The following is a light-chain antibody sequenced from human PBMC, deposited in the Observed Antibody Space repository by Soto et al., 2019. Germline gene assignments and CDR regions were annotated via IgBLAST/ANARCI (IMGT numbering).Light chain of an antibody. Sequence: QSVLTQPASVSGSPGQSITISCTGTSSDVGGYNYVSWYQQHPGKAPKLMIYEVSNRPSGVSNRFSGSKSGNTASLTISGLQAEDEADYYCAAWDDSLRAWVFGGGTKVTVL. J-gene: IGLJ3*02. CDR3: AAWDDSLRAWV. CDR1: SSDVGGYNY. V-gene: IGLV2-14*01. CDR2: EVS.